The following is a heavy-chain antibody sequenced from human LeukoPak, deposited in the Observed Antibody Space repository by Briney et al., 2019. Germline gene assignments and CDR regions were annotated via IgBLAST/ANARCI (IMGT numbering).Heavy chain of an antibody. CDR3: ARESAHYSSSV. D-gene: IGHD6-13*01. CDR1: GGSISYYY. J-gene: IGHJ4*02. Sequence: SETLSLTCTVSGGSISYYYWSWIRQSPGKGLEWIGYIYYSGTTNYNPSLKSRVTISVDTSKNQFSLKLSSVTAADTAVYYCARESAHYSSSVWGQGTLVTVSS. CDR2: IYYSGTT. V-gene: IGHV4-59*12.